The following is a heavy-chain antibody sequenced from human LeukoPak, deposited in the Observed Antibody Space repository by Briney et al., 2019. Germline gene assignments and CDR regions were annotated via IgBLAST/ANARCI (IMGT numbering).Heavy chain of an antibody. CDR1: GFTFSNAW. CDR2: IKSKTDGGTT. J-gene: IGHJ4*02. V-gene: IGHV3-15*01. Sequence: GGSLRLSCAASGFTFSNAWMSWVRQAPGKGLEWVGRIKSKTDGGTTDYAAPVKGRFTISRDNSKNTLYLQMNSLRAEDTAVYYCAKDRAHPRDNFDYWGQGTLVTVSS. CDR3: AKDRAHPRDNFDY. D-gene: IGHD5-24*01.